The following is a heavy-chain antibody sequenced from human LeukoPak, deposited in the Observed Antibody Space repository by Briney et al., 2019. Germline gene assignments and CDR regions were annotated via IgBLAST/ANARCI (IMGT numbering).Heavy chain of an antibody. Sequence: NPSETLSLTCTVSGDSISSSNSYWGWIRQPPGKGLKWIGSIYYSGSTYYNPSLKSRVTISVDTSKNQFSLKLNSVTAADTAVYYCARNKYYYGSGNYGVPNWFDPWGQGTLVTVSS. CDR2: IYYSGST. V-gene: IGHV4-39*01. J-gene: IGHJ5*02. D-gene: IGHD3-10*01. CDR1: GDSISSSNSY. CDR3: ARNKYYYGSGNYGVPNWFDP.